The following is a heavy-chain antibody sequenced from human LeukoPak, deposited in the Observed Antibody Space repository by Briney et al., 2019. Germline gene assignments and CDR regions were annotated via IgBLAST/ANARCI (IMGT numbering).Heavy chain of an antibody. D-gene: IGHD4-11*01. V-gene: IGHV4-4*07. J-gene: IGHJ4*02. CDR2: ISTPGTT. CDR1: GGSITSYY. CDR3: ARDLYSIYGAAYLDY. Sequence: SETLSLTCSVSGGSITSYYWSWIRQPAGKGLEWIGHISTPGTTNYNPSLKSRVTMSVNTSKNQFSLRLSSVTAADTAFYYCARDLYSIYGAAYLDYWGQGTLVTVSS.